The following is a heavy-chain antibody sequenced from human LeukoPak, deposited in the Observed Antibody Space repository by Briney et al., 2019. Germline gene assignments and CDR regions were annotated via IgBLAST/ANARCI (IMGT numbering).Heavy chain of an antibody. V-gene: IGHV4-38-2*01. CDR2: IYHSGST. J-gene: IGHJ4*02. CDR1: GYSISSGYY. D-gene: IGHD6-6*01. Sequence: PSETLSLTCAVSGYSISSGYYWGWIRQPPGKGLEWIGSIYHSGSTYYNPSLKSRATISVDTSKNQFSLKLSSVTAADTAVYYCARHSSYSSSGFDYWGQGTLVTVSS. CDR3: ARHSSYSSSGFDY.